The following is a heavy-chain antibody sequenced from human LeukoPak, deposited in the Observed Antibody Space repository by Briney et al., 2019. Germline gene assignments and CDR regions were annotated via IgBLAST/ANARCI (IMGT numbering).Heavy chain of an antibody. CDR2: IGAYNGNT. D-gene: IGHD2-2*02. Sequence: ASVKVSCKASGYTFTSYGISWVRQAPGQGLEWMGWIGAYNGNTNYAQKLQGRVTLTTDTSTSTAYMELRSLRSDDTAVYYCARQPILGYCSSTSCYIDYWGQGTLVTVSS. J-gene: IGHJ4*02. CDR1: GYTFTSYG. V-gene: IGHV1-18*01. CDR3: ARQPILGYCSSTSCYIDY.